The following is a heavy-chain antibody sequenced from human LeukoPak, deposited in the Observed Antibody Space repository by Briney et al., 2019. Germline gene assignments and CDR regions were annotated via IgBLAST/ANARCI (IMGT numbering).Heavy chain of an antibody. J-gene: IGHJ3*02. Sequence: GGSLRLSCAASGFTFSSYAMHWVRQAPGKGLEWVAVISYDGSNKYYADSVKGRFTISRDNSKNTLYLQMNSLRAEDTAVYYCARSPSTITMIIDDAFDIWGQGTMVTVSS. D-gene: IGHD3-22*01. CDR2: ISYDGSNK. V-gene: IGHV3-30-3*01. CDR1: GFTFSSYA. CDR3: ARSPSTITMIIDDAFDI.